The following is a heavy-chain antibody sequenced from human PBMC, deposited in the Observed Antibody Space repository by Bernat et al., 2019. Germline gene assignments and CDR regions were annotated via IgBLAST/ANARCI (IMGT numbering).Heavy chain of an antibody. J-gene: IGHJ6*03. D-gene: IGHD2-2*01. Sequence: QVQLVQSGAEVKKPGSSVKVSCKASGGTFSSYAISWVRQAPGQGLEWMGGIIPIFGTANYAQKFQGRVTITADESTSTAYMELSSLRSEDTAVYYCARANYSRYQLPPCYYYMDVWGKGTTVTVSS. CDR1: GGTFSSYA. CDR3: ARANYSRYQLPPCYYYMDV. CDR2: IIPIFGTA. V-gene: IGHV1-69*01.